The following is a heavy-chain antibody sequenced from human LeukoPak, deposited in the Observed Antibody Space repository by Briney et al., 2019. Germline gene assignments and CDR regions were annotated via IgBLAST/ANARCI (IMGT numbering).Heavy chain of an antibody. J-gene: IGHJ6*03. CDR2: IYHRGST. Sequence: SETLSLTCTVSGGSISSGSYYWSWIRQPAGKGLEWIGRIYHRGSTFYNPSLKSRVTVSVDTSKNQFSLRLTSVTAADTAVYFCARLDYGSKLLNYYMDVWGNGTTVTVS. CDR3: ARLDYGSKLLNYYMDV. CDR1: GGSISSGSYY. V-gene: IGHV4-61*02. D-gene: IGHD4-23*01.